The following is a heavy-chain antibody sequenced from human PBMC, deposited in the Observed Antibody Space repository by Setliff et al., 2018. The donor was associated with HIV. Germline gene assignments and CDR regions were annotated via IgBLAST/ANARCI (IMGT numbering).Heavy chain of an antibody. CDR1: GGTFSSYA. CDR2: IIPIFGTA. D-gene: IGHD2-21*02. CDR3: ARGVGYCAGDCYSTYYYDYMDV. V-gene: IGHV1-69*13. Sequence: GASVKVSCKASGGTFSSYAISWVRQAPGQGLEWMGGIIPIFGTANYAQKFQGRVTITADESTSTAYMGLSSLRSEDTAVYYCARGVGYCAGDCYSTYYYDYMDVWGKGTTVTVSS. J-gene: IGHJ6*03.